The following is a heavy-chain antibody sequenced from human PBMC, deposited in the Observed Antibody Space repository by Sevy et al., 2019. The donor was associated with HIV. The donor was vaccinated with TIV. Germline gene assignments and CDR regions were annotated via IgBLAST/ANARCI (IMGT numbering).Heavy chain of an antibody. Sequence: GGSLRLSCTASGFTFDDYTMSWFRQAPGKGLEWVGFIRSKAYGGTTEYAASVKGRFTISRDDSKSIDFLQMNSLKTEDTAVYYCTRDLGYYDSSRMYDYWGQGTLVTVSS. CDR1: GFTFDDYT. CDR2: IRSKAYGGTT. V-gene: IGHV3-49*03. CDR3: TRDLGYYDSSRMYDY. D-gene: IGHD3-22*01. J-gene: IGHJ4*02.